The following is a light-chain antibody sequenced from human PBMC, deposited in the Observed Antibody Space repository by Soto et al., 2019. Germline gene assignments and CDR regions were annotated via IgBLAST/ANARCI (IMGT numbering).Light chain of an antibody. CDR3: LLYYGGAQLV. Sequence: QTVVTQEPSLTVSPGGTVTLTCASSTGAVTSGYYPNWFQQKPGQAPRALIYSTSNKHPWTPARFSGSLLGGKAALTLSGVQPEDEAEYYCLLYYGGAQLVFGGGTQLTVL. CDR1: TGAVTSGYY. V-gene: IGLV7-43*01. CDR2: STS. J-gene: IGLJ2*01.